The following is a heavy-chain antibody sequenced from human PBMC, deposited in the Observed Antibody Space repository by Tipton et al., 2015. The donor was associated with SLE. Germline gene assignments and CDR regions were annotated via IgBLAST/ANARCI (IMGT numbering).Heavy chain of an antibody. CDR3: ARGAGEFDY. V-gene: IGHV4-39*07. D-gene: IGHD7-27*01. J-gene: IGHJ4*02. CDR1: GGSISSSSYY. CDR2: ISYSGST. Sequence: TLSLTCTVSGGSISSSSYYWGWIRQPPGKGLEWIGSISYSGSTYYNPSLKSRVTISVDTSKNQFSLKLSSVTAADTAVYYCARGAGEFDYWGQGTLVTVSS.